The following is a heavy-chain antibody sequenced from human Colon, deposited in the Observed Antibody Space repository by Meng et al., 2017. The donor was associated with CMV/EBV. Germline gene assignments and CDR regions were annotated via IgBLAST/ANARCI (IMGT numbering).Heavy chain of an antibody. D-gene: IGHD2-8*01. V-gene: IGHV3-21*06. CDR3: ARVLKGMGYYYYGMDV. Sequence: GGSLRLSCSTSGFTFSSYSLNWVRQAPGKGLEWVSSITHTSDTYYADSLKGRFTLSRDNAQNSVYLQMDSLTAEDTAVYYCARVLKGMGYYYYGMDVWGQGTTVTVSS. CDR2: ITHTSDT. CDR1: GFTFSSYS. J-gene: IGHJ6*02.